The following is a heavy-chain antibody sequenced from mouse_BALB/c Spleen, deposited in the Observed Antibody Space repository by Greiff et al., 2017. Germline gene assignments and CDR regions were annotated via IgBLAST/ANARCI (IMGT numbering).Heavy chain of an antibody. Sequence: VQLVESGPGLVAPSQSLSITCTVSGFSLTSYGVHWVRQPPGKGLEWLGVIWAGGSTNYNSALMSRLSISKDNSKSQVFLKMNSLQTDDTAMYYCASITTVVHYYAMDYWGQGTSVTVSS. CDR2: IWAGGST. CDR1: GFSLTSYG. D-gene: IGHD1-1*01. V-gene: IGHV2-9*02. CDR3: ASITTVVHYYAMDY. J-gene: IGHJ4*01.